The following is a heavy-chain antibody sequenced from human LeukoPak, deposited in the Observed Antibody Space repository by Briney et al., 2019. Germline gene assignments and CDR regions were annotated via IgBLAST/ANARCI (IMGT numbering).Heavy chain of an antibody. CDR1: GFTFSNYA. CDR2: ISDIT. D-gene: IGHD3-16*01. J-gene: IGHJ1*01. V-gene: IGHV3-23*01. Sequence: GGSLRFSCEASGFTFSNYAMSWVRQAPGKGLEWVSGISDITYYADSVKGRFTISRDNSKNTLYLQMNSLRAEDTAVYYCAKDDDWGRYKHWGQGTLVTVSS. CDR3: AKDDDWGRYKH.